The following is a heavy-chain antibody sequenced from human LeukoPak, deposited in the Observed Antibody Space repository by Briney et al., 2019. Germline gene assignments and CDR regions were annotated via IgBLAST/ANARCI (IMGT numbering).Heavy chain of an antibody. Sequence: GGSLRLSCAASGFTFSSYAMHWVRQAPGKGLEWVAVISYDGSNKYYADSVKGRFTISRDNSKNTLYLQMNSLRAEDTAVYYCARDGDGSYGFDYWGQGTLVTVSS. D-gene: IGHD1-26*01. CDR2: ISYDGSNK. V-gene: IGHV3-30-3*01. CDR3: ARDGDGSYGFDY. CDR1: GFTFSSYA. J-gene: IGHJ4*02.